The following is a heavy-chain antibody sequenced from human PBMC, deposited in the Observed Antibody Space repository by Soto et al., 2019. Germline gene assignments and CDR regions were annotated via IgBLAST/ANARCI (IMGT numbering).Heavy chain of an antibody. CDR1: GFTFRSYW. D-gene: IGHD2-15*01. V-gene: IGHV3-74*01. Sequence: GGSLRLSCAASGFTFRSYWMHWVRQAPGKGLVWVSRINSDGSSTSYADSVKGRFTISRDNAKNTLYLQMNSLRAEDTAVYYCARDGRYCSGGSCYSTHYYYGMDVWGQGTTVTVSS. CDR2: INSDGSST. CDR3: ARDGRYCSGGSCYSTHYYYGMDV. J-gene: IGHJ6*02.